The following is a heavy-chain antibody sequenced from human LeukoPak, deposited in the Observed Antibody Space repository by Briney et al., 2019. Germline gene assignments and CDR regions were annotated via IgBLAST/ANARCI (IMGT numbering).Heavy chain of an antibody. CDR1: GFTFSSYS. D-gene: IGHD4-11*01. Sequence: GGSLRLSCAASGFTFSSYSMNWVRQAPGKGLECVSSISGSGTSTYYADSVKGRFTSSRDNSKNTLYLQMNSLRAEDTAIYYCANEYSKGDVWGQGTTVTVSS. V-gene: IGHV3-23*01. CDR3: ANEYSKGDV. CDR2: ISGSGTST. J-gene: IGHJ3*01.